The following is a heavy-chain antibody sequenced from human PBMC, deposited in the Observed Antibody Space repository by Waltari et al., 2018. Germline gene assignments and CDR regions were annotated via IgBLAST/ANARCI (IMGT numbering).Heavy chain of an antibody. CDR1: GYTFTSYY. Sequence: QVQLVQSGAEVKKPGASVKVSCKASGYTFTSYYMHWVRQAPGQGLEWMGWISAYNGNTNYAQKLQGRVTMTTDTSTSTAYMELRSLRSDDTAVYYCATCSHDYGDYDAFDIWGQGTMVTVSS. J-gene: IGHJ3*02. V-gene: IGHV1-18*04. D-gene: IGHD4-17*01. CDR2: ISAYNGNT. CDR3: ATCSHDYGDYDAFDI.